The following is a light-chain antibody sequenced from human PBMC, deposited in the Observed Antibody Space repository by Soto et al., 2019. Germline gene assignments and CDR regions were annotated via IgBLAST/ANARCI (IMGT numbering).Light chain of an antibody. V-gene: IGKV3-20*01. J-gene: IGKJ3*01. Sequence: TQSPSTLSAFVGDRVTITCRASQSIASSYFGWYQQKPGQAPRLLIYGASSRATGIPDRFSGSGSGTDFTLTITRLEPEDFAVYYCQHYGTSPLTFGPGTKVEIK. CDR2: GAS. CDR1: QSIASSY. CDR3: QHYGTSPLT.